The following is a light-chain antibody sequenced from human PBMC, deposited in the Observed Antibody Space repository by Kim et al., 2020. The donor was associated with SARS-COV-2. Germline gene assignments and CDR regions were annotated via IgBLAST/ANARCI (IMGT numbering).Light chain of an antibody. CDR2: DAS. CDR3: QQRSNWPPT. V-gene: IGKV3-11*01. CDR1: QSVSTY. J-gene: IGKJ4*01. Sequence: SLSPGERATLSCRASQSVSTYLAWYQHKPGQAPRLLIHDASNRATGIPTRFSGSGSGTDFTLTISSLEAEDFAMYYCQQRSNWPPTFGGGTKLEI.